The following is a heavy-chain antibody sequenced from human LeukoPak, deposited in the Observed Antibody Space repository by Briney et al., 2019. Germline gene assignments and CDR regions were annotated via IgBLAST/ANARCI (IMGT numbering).Heavy chain of an antibody. CDR3: ARKVATINPFDY. V-gene: IGHV4-59*08. Sequence: SETLSLTRTVSGGSISPSCWSWIRQPPGKGLEWIGYIYYSGSTNYNPSLKSRVTMSVDTSKNQFSLELTAMTAADTAVYYCARKVATINPFDYWGQGTLVTVSS. CDR1: GGSISPSC. J-gene: IGHJ4*02. D-gene: IGHD5-24*01. CDR2: IYYSGST.